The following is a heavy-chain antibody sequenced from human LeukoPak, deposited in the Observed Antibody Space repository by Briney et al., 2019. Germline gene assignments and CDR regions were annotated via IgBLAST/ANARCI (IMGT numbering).Heavy chain of an antibody. D-gene: IGHD2-2*01. CDR1: GYSFTSYW. J-gene: IGHJ4*02. CDR2: IYPGDSDT. V-gene: IGHV5-51*01. CDR3: ARRRSTSYYFDY. Sequence: GESLKISCKGSGYSFTSYWIGWVRQMPGKGLEWMGIIYPGDSDTRYSPSFQGQVTISADKSISTAYLRWSSLRASYTAMYYCARRRSTSYYFDYWGQGTLVTVSS.